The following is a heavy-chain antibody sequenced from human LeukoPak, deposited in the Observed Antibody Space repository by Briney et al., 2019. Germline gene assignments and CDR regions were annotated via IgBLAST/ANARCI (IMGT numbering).Heavy chain of an antibody. CDR3: AREVTMVRGVIRFFDY. D-gene: IGHD3-10*01. Sequence: ASVKVSCKASGYTFTGYYMHWVRQAPGQGLEWMGRINPNSGGTNYAQKFQGRVTMTRDTSISTAYMELSRLRSDDTAVYYCAREVTMVRGVIRFFDYSGQGTLVTVSS. CDR2: INPNSGGT. V-gene: IGHV1-2*06. CDR1: GYTFTGYY. J-gene: IGHJ4*02.